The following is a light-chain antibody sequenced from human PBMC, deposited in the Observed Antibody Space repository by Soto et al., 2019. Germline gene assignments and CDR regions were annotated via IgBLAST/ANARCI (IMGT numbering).Light chain of an antibody. CDR2: GAS. CDR3: QQYNNWPPIT. CDR1: QSVSSN. J-gene: IGKJ5*01. V-gene: IGKV3-15*01. Sequence: EIVMTQSPATLSVSPGERATLSCRASQSVSSNFAWYQQKPGQAPRPLIYGASTRATGIPARFSGSGSGTEFTLTISSLQSEDFTVYYCQQYNNWPPITFGQGTRLEIK.